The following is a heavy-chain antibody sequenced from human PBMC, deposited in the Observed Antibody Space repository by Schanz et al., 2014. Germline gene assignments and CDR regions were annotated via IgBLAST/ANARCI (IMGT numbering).Heavy chain of an antibody. CDR1: GFTYSSYW. Sequence: EVQLVESGGGLVQPGGSLRLSCAASGFTYSSYWMHWVRQAPGKGLVWVSTIDTAGSYTSYADSVKGRFSVSRDNSKNTLYLQMNSLRADDTAVYYCAKDQLANYRGSGYNWFDPWGQGTLVTVSS. CDR2: IDTAGSYT. D-gene: IGHD3-10*01. CDR3: AKDQLANYRGSGYNWFDP. J-gene: IGHJ5*02. V-gene: IGHV3-74*01.